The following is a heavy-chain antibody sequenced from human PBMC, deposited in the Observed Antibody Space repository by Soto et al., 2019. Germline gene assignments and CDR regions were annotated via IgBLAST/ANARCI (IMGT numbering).Heavy chain of an antibody. CDR2: ISGSGDII. Sequence: EVQLVESGGGLVQSGGSLRLSCAASGFTFTSYSMNWVRQAPGKGLEWLSYISGSGDIIYYADSVRGRFTISRDNAENSLSLQMNSLRDEDTAVYYCARFGTPMWKDYFDYWGQGILVTDSS. CDR1: GFTFTSYS. V-gene: IGHV3-48*02. J-gene: IGHJ4*02. D-gene: IGHD3-16*01. CDR3: ARFGTPMWKDYFDY.